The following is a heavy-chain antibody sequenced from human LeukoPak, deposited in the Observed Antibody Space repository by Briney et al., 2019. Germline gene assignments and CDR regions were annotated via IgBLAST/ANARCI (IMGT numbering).Heavy chain of an antibody. J-gene: IGHJ4*02. V-gene: IGHV1-2*02. D-gene: IGHD2-2*01. CDR3: ARDFLGYCDTTSCYRSTFDY. CDR1: GYTFTGYY. CDR2: INPNSGGT. Sequence: GASVKVSCKASGYTFTGYYMHWVRQAPGQGLEWMGWINPNSGGTNYAQRFQGRVTMTTDTSTRTAYMELRTLRSDDTAVYFCARDFLGYCDTTSCYRSTFDYWGQGTLVTVTS.